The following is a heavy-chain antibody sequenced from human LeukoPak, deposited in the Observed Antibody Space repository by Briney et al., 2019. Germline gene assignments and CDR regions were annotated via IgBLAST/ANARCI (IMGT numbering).Heavy chain of an antibody. D-gene: IGHD5-18*01. J-gene: IGHJ4*02. CDR1: GDSINSNY. Sequence: SETLSLTCSVSGDSINSNYWSWMRQPPGKGLEWIGYIYYSGSTNYNPSLKSRVTISVDTSKNQFSLKLSSVTAADTAVYYCARGARGYSYGHFDYWGQGTLVTVSS. CDR3: ARGARGYSYGHFDY. CDR2: IYYSGST. V-gene: IGHV4-59*01.